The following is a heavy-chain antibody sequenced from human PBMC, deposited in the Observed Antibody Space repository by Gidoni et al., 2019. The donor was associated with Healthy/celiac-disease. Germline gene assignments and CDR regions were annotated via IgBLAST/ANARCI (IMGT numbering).Heavy chain of an antibody. D-gene: IGHD3-10*01. V-gene: IGHV4-34*01. CDR2: INHSGST. Sequence: QVQLQQWGAGLLKPSATMSLICAVYGGSFSGYYWSVCRQPLGQGLEWIGEINHSGSTNYNPSLKSRVTISVDTSKNQFSLKLSSVTAADTAVYYCARGPNQVRGVITQRFDYWGQGTLVTVSS. CDR1: GGSFSGYY. CDR3: ARGPNQVRGVITQRFDY. J-gene: IGHJ4*02.